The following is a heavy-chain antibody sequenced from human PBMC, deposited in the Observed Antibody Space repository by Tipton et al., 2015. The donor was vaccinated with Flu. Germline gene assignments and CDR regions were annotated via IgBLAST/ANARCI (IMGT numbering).Heavy chain of an antibody. Sequence: LSLTCAASGFTFSRSAMHWVRQTPGKGLEWLAITSYDGSDQFYAESVKGRFTISRDNSKNTLYLQMNSLRPEDTAVYYCAREGYDPSFDFWGQGTLVTVPS. V-gene: IGHV3-30*04. CDR3: AREGYDPSFDF. CDR2: TSYDGSDQ. D-gene: IGHD5-12*01. J-gene: IGHJ4*02. CDR1: GFTFSRSA.